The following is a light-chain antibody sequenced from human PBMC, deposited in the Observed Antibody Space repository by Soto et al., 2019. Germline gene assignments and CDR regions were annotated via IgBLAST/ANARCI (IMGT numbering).Light chain of an antibody. Sequence: DIVMTQSPLSLPVTPGEPASISCRSSQSLLHSNGYNYLDWYLQKPGQSPQLLIYLGSNRASGVTDRFRGSGSGTDFTLKIRRVEAEEVGVYYCMQALQSPVFGQGTRLEIK. CDR2: LGS. J-gene: IGKJ2*01. V-gene: IGKV2-28*01. CDR1: QSLLHSNGYNY. CDR3: MQALQSPV.